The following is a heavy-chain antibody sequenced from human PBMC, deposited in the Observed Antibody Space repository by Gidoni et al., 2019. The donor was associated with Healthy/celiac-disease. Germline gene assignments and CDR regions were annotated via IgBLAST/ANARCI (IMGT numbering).Heavy chain of an antibody. CDR1: GFTFSSYS. CDR3: VDRTGSGGSCYLRTYFDY. D-gene: IGHD2-15*01. J-gene: IGHJ4*02. Sequence: GFTFSSYSMNWVRQAPGKGLEWVSSISSSSSYIYYADLVKGRFTISRDNAKNSLYLQMNILRAEDTAVYYCVDRTGSGGSCYLRTYFDYWGQGTLVTVSA. CDR2: ISSSSSYI. V-gene: IGHV3-21*01.